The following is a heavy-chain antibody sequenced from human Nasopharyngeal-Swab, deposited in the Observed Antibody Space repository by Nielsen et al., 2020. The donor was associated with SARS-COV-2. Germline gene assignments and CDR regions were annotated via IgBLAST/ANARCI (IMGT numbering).Heavy chain of an antibody. CDR1: GGSISSYY. CDR3: ARSRWLRGNFDY. D-gene: IGHD5-12*01. J-gene: IGHJ4*02. V-gene: IGHV4-59*01. Sequence: SETLSLTCTVSGGSISSYYWSWIRQPPGKGLEWIGYIYYSGSTNYKPSLKSRVTISVDTSKNQFSLKLSSVTAADTAVYYCARSRWLRGNFDYWGQGTLVTVSS. CDR2: IYYSGST.